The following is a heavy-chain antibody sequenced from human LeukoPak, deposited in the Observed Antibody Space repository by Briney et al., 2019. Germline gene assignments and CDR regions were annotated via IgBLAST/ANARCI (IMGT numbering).Heavy chain of an antibody. J-gene: IGHJ4*02. Sequence: SETLSLTCAVYGGSFSGYYWSWIRQPPGKGLEXXXEINHSGSTNYNPSLKSRVTISVDTSKNQFSPKLSSVTAADTAVYYCARVGYYYGSGSYYFDYWGQGTLVTVSS. D-gene: IGHD3-10*01. CDR2: INHSGST. CDR1: GGSFSGYY. V-gene: IGHV4-34*01. CDR3: ARVGYYYGSGSYYFDY.